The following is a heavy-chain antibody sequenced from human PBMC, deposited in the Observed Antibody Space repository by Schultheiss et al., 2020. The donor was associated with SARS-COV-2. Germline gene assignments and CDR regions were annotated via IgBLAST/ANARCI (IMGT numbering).Heavy chain of an antibody. CDR2: IYYSGST. V-gene: IGHV4-59*12. CDR3: ARAVPDFDY. CDR1: GGSISSYY. Sequence: SETLSLTCTVSGGSISSYYWSWIRQPPGKGLEWIGYIYYSGSTNYNPSLKSRVTISVDTSKNQFSLKLSSVTAEDTAVYYCARAVPDFDYWGQGTLVTVSS. J-gene: IGHJ4*02.